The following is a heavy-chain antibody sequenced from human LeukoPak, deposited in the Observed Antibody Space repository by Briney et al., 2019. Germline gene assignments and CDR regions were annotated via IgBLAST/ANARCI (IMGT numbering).Heavy chain of an antibody. CDR3: ARVHYDILTGSSHLDY. D-gene: IGHD3-9*01. V-gene: IGHV4-34*01. CDR1: GGSFSGYY. CDR2: ISHSGST. J-gene: IGHJ4*02. Sequence: SETLSLTCAVYGGSFSGYYRSWIRQPPGKGLEWIGEISHSGSTNYNPSLKSRVTISVDTSKNQFSLKLSSVTAADTAVYYCARVHYDILTGSSHLDYWGQGTLVTVSS.